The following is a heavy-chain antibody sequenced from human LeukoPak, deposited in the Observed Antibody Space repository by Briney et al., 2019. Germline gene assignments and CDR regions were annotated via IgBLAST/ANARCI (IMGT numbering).Heavy chain of an antibody. CDR1: GYTFTSYG. Sequence: ASVKVSCKASGYTFTSYGISWVRQAPGQGLEWMGRINPNSGGTNYAQKFQGRVTMTRDTSISTAYMELSRLRSDDTAVYYCARDWQGYCSGGSCYPTSDYWGQGTLVTVSS. J-gene: IGHJ4*02. D-gene: IGHD2-15*01. CDR2: INPNSGGT. CDR3: ARDWQGYCSGGSCYPTSDY. V-gene: IGHV1-2*06.